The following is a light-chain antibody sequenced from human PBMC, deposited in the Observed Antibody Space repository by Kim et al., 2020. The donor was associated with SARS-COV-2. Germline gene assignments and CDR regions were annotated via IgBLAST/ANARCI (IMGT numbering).Light chain of an antibody. CDR2: ATS. CDR3: KFYVTSSQT. J-gene: IGKJ1*01. Sequence: DIVLTQSPGTLSLSPGERATLPCRASQSIGSTLSWYQQKRGQAPRLILYATSTWLPGIPDRFSGSGSGTDFTLTISSLEPEDFAVYYCKFYVTSSQTFGQGTKVDIK. CDR1: QSIGST. V-gene: IGKV3-20*01.